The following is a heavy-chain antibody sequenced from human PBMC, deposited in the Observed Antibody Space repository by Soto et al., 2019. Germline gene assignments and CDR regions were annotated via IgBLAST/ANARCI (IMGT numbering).Heavy chain of an antibody. J-gene: IGHJ4*02. CDR2: INHSGST. CDR1: GGSFSGYY. CDR3: ARGQRDSSSWYFDY. Sequence: SETLSLTCAVYGGSFSGYYWSWIRQPPGKGLEWIGEINHSGSTNYNPSLKSRVTISVDTTKNQFSLKLSSVPAADTAVYYCARGQRDSSSWYFDYWGQGTLVTVSS. D-gene: IGHD6-13*01. V-gene: IGHV4-34*01.